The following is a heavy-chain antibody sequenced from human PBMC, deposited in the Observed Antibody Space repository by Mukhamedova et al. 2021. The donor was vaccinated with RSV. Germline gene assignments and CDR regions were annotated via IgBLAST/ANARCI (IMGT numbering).Heavy chain of an antibody. CDR3: AHLSPAAYSPGPDQDAFD. CDR1: SEFA. Sequence: SEFAISWVRQAPGQGLEWMGRVIPVAGKPDYAQKFLGRVTITADESATTASLDLTDLTSDDTAVYYCAHLSPAAYSPGPDQDAFD. D-gene: IGHD2-2*01. CDR2: VIPVAGKP. J-gene: IGHJ3*01. V-gene: IGHV1-69*11.